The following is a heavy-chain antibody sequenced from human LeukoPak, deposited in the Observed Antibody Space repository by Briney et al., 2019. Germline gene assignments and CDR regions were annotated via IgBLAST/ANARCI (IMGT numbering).Heavy chain of an antibody. J-gene: IGHJ5*02. CDR3: AKGARGDTVPSIVGPNWFDP. CDR1: GITFRSYG. Sequence: PGGSLRLSCAASGITFRSYGMHWVRQAPGKGLEWVAVISYDGSHKYYADSVKGRFSISRDNSKNTLYLQMNSLRADDTAVYYCAKGARGDTVPSIVGPNWFDPWGQGTLVTVSS. V-gene: IGHV3-30*18. D-gene: IGHD2-15*01. CDR2: ISYDGSHK.